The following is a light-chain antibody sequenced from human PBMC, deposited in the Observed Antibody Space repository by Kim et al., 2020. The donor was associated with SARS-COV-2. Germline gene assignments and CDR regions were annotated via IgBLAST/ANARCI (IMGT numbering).Light chain of an antibody. J-gene: IGKJ2*01. Sequence: IVMTQSPAPLSVSPGERATLSCRASQSVNRDLAWYQQKPGQAPRLLIYCASTRATGVPHRFSGSGSGSQFTLTISSLQSEDVAVYYCQQYCIRPLFTFGQGTKVDIK. CDR2: CAS. CDR1: QSVNRD. V-gene: IGKV3D-15*01. CDR3: QQYCIRPLFT.